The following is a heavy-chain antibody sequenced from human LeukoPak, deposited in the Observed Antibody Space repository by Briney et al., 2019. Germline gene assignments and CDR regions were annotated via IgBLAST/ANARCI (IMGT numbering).Heavy chain of an antibody. CDR2: IYYSGST. CDR3: ARAPELPAPNWFDP. CDR1: GGSISSGDYY. D-gene: IGHD2-15*01. Sequence: SETLSLTCTVSGGSISSGDYYWSWIRQPPGKGLEWIGYIYYSGSTYYNPSLKSRVTISVDTSKNQFSLKLSSVTAADTAVYYCARAPELPAPNWFDPWGQGTLVTASS. J-gene: IGHJ5*02. V-gene: IGHV4-30-4*01.